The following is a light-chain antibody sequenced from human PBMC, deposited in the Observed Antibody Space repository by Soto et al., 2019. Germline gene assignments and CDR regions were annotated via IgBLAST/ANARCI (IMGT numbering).Light chain of an antibody. Sequence: DIQMTQSPSSLSASVGARVPITCRASQGISNYLAWYQQKPGKVPKLLIYAASTLQSGVPSRFSGSGSGTDFTLTISSLQPEDVATYYCQKYNSALWTFGQGTRLEI. CDR2: AAS. V-gene: IGKV1-27*01. J-gene: IGKJ5*01. CDR3: QKYNSALWT. CDR1: QGISNY.